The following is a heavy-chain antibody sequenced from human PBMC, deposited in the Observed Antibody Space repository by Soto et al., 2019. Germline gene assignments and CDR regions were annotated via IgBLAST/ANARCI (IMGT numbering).Heavy chain of an antibody. CDR1: GFTFSTYS. J-gene: IGHJ4*02. D-gene: IGHD6-13*01. CDR3: ARGSSNWAYILDF. CDR2: ITGSGATV. Sequence: EVHLVESGGGLVQPGGSLRLSCAASGFTFSTYSLHWVRQAPGKGLEWVSYITGSGATVYYADSVRGRFTISRDNAKKSLYLQMNSLRDADTAVYYCARGSSNWAYILDFWGQGTRVTVSS. V-gene: IGHV3-48*02.